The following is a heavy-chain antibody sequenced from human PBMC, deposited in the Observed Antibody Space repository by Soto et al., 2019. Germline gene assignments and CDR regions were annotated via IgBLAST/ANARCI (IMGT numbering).Heavy chain of an antibody. CDR1: GYTFTSYY. J-gene: IGHJ6*02. Sequence: QVQLVQSGAEVKKPGASVKVSCKASGYTFTSYYMHWVRQAPGQGLEWMGWINPDSGVTYYPHKFQDRVTMTRDTSIRTAYMELSRLTSDDTALYYCARDRGLRDVWGQGTTVIVSS. CDR3: ARDRGLRDV. CDR2: INPDSGVT. V-gene: IGHV1-2*02.